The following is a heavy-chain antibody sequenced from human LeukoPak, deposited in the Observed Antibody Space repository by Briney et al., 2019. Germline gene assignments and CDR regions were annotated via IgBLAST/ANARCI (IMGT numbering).Heavy chain of an antibody. D-gene: IGHD3-10*01. V-gene: IGHV1-24*01. J-gene: IGHJ5*02. CDR1: GYTLTELS. CDR2: FDLEDGEI. CDR3: ATDWSYGSGSFSWFDP. Sequence: ASVTVSCKVSGYTLTELSMHWVRQAPRKGLEWMGGFDLEDGEIIYAQKFQGRVTMTEDTSTDTAYMELSSLRSEDTAVYYCATDWSYGSGSFSWFDPWGQGTLVTVSS.